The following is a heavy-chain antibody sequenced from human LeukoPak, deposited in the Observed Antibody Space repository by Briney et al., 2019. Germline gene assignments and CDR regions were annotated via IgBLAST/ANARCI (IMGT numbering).Heavy chain of an antibody. J-gene: IGHJ6*04. Sequence: AVNVSYQTSIFTLTTSLVPCVLQSRGQHLEWIGWIVVGSGNTNYAQKFQERVTITRDMSTSTAYMELSSLRSEDTAVYYCAAGTMVRGVESMDVWGKGTTVTVSS. CDR3: AAGTMVRGVESMDV. CDR2: IVVGSGNT. V-gene: IGHV1-58*01. D-gene: IGHD3-10*01. CDR1: IFTLTTSL.